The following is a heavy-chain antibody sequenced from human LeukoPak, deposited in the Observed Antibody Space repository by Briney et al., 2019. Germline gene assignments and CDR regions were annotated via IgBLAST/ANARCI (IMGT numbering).Heavy chain of an antibody. D-gene: IGHD2-8*01. CDR1: GFTFSSFP. V-gene: IGHV3-23*01. CDR2: ISGSGGST. Sequence: GGSLRLSCAASGFTFSSFPMTWVRLAPGKGLEWVSTISGSGGSTYYAESVKGRFTISRDNSKNTLYLQMNSLRGEDTALYYCAKDLAGCSDSWGQGTLVTVSS. CDR3: AKDLAGCSDS. J-gene: IGHJ4*02.